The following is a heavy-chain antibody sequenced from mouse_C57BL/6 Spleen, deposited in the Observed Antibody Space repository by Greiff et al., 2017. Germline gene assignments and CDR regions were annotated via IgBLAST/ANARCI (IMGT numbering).Heavy chain of an antibody. J-gene: IGHJ4*01. CDR1: GYTFTEYT. V-gene: IGHV1-62-2*01. D-gene: IGHD2-2*01. CDR2: FYPGSGSI. Sequence: QVQLQQSGAELVKPGASVKLSCKASGYTFTEYTIHWVKQRSGQGLEWIGWFYPGSGSIKYNEKFKGKATLTVDKSSSTVYMELSRLTSEDSAVSFGARQVCYGYDDDYAMDYWGQGTSVTVSA. CDR3: ARQVCYGYDDDYAMDY.